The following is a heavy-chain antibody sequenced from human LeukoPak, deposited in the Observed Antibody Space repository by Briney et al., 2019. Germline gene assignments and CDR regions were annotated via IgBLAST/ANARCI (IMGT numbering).Heavy chain of an antibody. CDR1: GFTFSSYE. CDR2: IKQDGSEK. V-gene: IGHV3-7*03. D-gene: IGHD7-27*01. J-gene: IGHJ4*02. CDR3: ARNFLGDY. Sequence: PGGSLRLSCAASGFTFSSYEMNWVRQAPGKGLEWVANIKQDGSEKYYVDSVKGRFTISRDNAKNSLYLQMNSLRAEDTAVYYCARNFLGDYWGQGTLVTVSS.